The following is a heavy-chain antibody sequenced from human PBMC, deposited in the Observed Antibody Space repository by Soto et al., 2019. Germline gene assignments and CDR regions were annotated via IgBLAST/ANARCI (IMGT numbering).Heavy chain of an antibody. Sequence: ASVKVSCKASGYTFTGHHIHWVRQAPEQGPEWMGEVGPESGATRYGQRFQGRVTMTRDMSITTVYMELNNLSPDDTAVYYCGRGRSGQIVVVYWGQGTPVTVSS. CDR1: GYTFTGHH. J-gene: IGHJ4*02. V-gene: IGHV1-2*02. D-gene: IGHD1-26*01. CDR2: VGPESGAT. CDR3: GRGRSGQIVVVY.